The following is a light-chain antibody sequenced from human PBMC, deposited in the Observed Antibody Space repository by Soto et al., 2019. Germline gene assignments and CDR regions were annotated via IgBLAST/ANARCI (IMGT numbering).Light chain of an antibody. CDR2: EVK. Sequence: QSALTQPPSASGSPGQSVTVSCTGSSSDIGDYNFVSWYQQHPGKAPKLIIYEVKKRPSGVPDRFSASKSGNTASLTVSGLQAEDEADYYCQSFDKYLSAVVFGGGTKLTVL. J-gene: IGLJ2*01. CDR1: SSDIGDYNF. CDR3: QSFDKYLSAVV. V-gene: IGLV2-8*01.